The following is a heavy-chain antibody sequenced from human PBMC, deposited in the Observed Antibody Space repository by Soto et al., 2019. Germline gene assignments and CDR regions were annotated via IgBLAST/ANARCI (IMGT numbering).Heavy chain of an antibody. CDR1: GGSVTSDEDY. Sequence: PSETLSLTCTVSGGSVTSDEDYWTWIRQSPGKVLEWIGYISNSGSTGYNPSLKTRLSMSVDRSKNQFTLRLTSVTAADTAVYSCATESGSTYGYFDHWGQGTQVTVSS. J-gene: IGHJ4*02. V-gene: IGHV4-30-4*01. CDR2: ISNSGST. D-gene: IGHD5-18*01. CDR3: ATESGSTYGYFDH.